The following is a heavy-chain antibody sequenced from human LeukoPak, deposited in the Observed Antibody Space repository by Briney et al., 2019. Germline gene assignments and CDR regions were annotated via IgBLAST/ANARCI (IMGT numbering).Heavy chain of an antibody. CDR1: GFTFSNYG. CDR3: ARDIVVVPAAI. CDR2: ISSSSSPI. V-gene: IGHV3-48*01. D-gene: IGHD2-2*01. J-gene: IGHJ4*02. Sequence: GGSLRLSCAASGFTFSNYGMNWVRQAPGKGREWVSYISSSSSPIYYADSVKGRFTISRDNAKNSLYLQMNSLRAEDTAVYYCARDIVVVPAAIWGQGTLVTVSS.